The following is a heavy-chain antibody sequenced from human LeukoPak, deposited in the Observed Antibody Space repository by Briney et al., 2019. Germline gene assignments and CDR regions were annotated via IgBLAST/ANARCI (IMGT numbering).Heavy chain of an antibody. D-gene: IGHD3-10*01. CDR3: ARHRFTMVRGVGSMDV. Sequence: SETPSLTCTVSGGSISSSDYYWGRIRQPPGTGLEWIGSINYRGTTYYNPSLKSRLTILVDTSKNQFSLILRSVTAADTAVYYCARHRFTMVRGVGSMDVWGQGITATISS. V-gene: IGHV4-39*01. CDR1: GGSISSSDYY. CDR2: INYRGTT. J-gene: IGHJ6*02.